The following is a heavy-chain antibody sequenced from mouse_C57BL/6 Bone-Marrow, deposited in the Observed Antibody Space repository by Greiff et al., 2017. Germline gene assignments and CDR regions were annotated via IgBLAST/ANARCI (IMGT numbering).Heavy chain of an antibody. J-gene: IGHJ4*01. Sequence: VQLQQPGAELVMPGASVKLSCKASGYTFTSYWMHWVKQRPGQGLEWIGEIDPSDSYTNYNQKFKGKSKLTVDKSSSTAYMHLSSLTSGDSAVYYCARDYYGSSPYYAMDYWGQGTSVTVSS. D-gene: IGHD1-1*01. CDR2: IDPSDSYT. CDR3: ARDYYGSSPYYAMDY. CDR1: GYTFTSYW. V-gene: IGHV1-69*01.